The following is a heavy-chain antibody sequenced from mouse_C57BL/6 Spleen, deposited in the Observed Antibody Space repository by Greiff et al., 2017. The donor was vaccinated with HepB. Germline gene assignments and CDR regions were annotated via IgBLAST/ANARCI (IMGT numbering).Heavy chain of an antibody. D-gene: IGHD1-1*01. CDR1: GYAFSSYW. CDR3: ERRYGSSYPCAY. Sequence: VQLQQSGAELVKPGASVKISCKASGYAFSSYWMNWVKQRPGKGLEWIGQIYPGDGDTNYNGKFKGKATLTADKSSSTAYMELSSLTSEDSAVYLCERRYGSSYPCAYGGKGNLVSVSA. CDR2: IYPGDGDT. V-gene: IGHV1-80*01. J-gene: IGHJ3*01.